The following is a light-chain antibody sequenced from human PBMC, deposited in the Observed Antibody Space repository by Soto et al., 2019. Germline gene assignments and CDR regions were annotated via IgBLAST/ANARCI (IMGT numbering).Light chain of an antibody. CDR1: MRDVGAYNL. CDR3: NSFAGSNNFVV. Sequence: QSVLTQPASVSGSPGQSITISCAGTMRDVGAYNLVSWYQQHPGRAPQLIIYEVRNRPSGISFRFSGSKSGNTASLTISGLQAEDEADYYCNSFAGSNNFVVFGGGTKLTVL. J-gene: IGLJ2*01. V-gene: IGLV2-14*01. CDR2: EVR.